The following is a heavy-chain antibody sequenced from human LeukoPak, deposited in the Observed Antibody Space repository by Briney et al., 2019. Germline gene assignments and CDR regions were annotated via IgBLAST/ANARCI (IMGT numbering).Heavy chain of an antibody. V-gene: IGHV3-23*01. D-gene: IGHD1-26*01. Sequence: GGSLRLSCAASGFTFSTYAMSWVRQAPGRGLDCVSAISVTGGSTYSADSVKGRFTISRDNSKNTLYLQMNSLRAEDTAAYYCAKHSRGSFRGASAFDYWGQGTVVTVSS. J-gene: IGHJ4*02. CDR2: ISVTGGST. CDR3: AKHSRGSFRGASAFDY. CDR1: GFTFSTYA.